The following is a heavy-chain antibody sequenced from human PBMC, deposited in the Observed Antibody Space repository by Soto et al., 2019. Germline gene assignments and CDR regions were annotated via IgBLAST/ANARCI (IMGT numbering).Heavy chain of an antibody. Sequence: ASVKVSCKASGGTFSSYAISWVRQAPGQGLEWMGGIIPIFGTANYAQKFQGRVTITADESTSTAYMELSSLRSEDTAVYYCARDLLDSSGWSPYYGMDVWGQGTTVTVSS. CDR3: ARDLLDSSGWSPYYGMDV. CDR2: IIPIFGTA. V-gene: IGHV1-69*13. CDR1: GGTFSSYA. D-gene: IGHD6-19*01. J-gene: IGHJ6*02.